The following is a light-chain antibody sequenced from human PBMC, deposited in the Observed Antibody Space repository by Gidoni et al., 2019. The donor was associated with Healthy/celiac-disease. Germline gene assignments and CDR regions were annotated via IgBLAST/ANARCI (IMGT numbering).Light chain of an antibody. CDR1: KLGDNY. J-gene: IGLJ2*01. V-gene: IGLV3-1*01. CDR3: RAWDSSTVV. CDR2: QDS. Sequence: SYELPQPPSVSVSPGQTASITCSGDKLGDNYACWYQQKPGQCPVLVIYQDSKRPSGIPERFSGSNSGNTATLTISGTQAMDEADYYCRAWDSSTVVFGGGTKLTVL.